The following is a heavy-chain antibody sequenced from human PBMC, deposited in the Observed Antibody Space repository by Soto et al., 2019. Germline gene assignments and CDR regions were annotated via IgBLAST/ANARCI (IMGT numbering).Heavy chain of an antibody. J-gene: IGHJ6*02. CDR3: ATDSLGSSWYPHYYYGMDV. D-gene: IGHD6-13*01. CDR2: FDPEDGET. V-gene: IGHV1-24*01. CDR1: GYTLTELS. Sequence: ASVKVSCKVSGYTLTELSMQWVRQAPGKGLEWMGGFDPEDGETIYAQKFQGRVTMTEDTSTDTAYMELSSLRSEDTAVYYCATDSLGSSWYPHYYYGMDVWGQGTTVTVSS.